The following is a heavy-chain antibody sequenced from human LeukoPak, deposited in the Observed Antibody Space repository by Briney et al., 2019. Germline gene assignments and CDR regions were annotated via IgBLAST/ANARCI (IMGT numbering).Heavy chain of an antibody. Sequence: PSETLSLTCTVSGGSISSYYWSWIRQPPGKGLEWIGYIYYSGSTNYNPSLKSRVTISVDTSKNQFSLKLSSVTAADTAVYYCARLLRITMIVVVTIWGQGTLVTVSS. V-gene: IGHV4-59*08. CDR1: GGSISSYY. CDR3: ARLLRITMIVVVTI. D-gene: IGHD3-22*01. CDR2: IYYSGST. J-gene: IGHJ4*02.